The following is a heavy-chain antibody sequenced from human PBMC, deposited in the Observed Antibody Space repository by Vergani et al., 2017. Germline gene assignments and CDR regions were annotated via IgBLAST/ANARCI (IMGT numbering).Heavy chain of an antibody. Sequence: QMQLVQSGPEVKKPGTSVKVSCKASGFTFTSSAMQGVRQARGQRLEWIGWIVVGSGNTNYAQKFQERVTITRDMSTSTAYMELSSLRSEDTAVYYCAVKSSMVRGAIDAFDIWGQGTMVTVSS. CDR3: AVKSSMVRGAIDAFDI. J-gene: IGHJ3*02. D-gene: IGHD3-10*01. CDR2: IVVGSGNT. CDR1: GFTFTSSA. V-gene: IGHV1-58*02.